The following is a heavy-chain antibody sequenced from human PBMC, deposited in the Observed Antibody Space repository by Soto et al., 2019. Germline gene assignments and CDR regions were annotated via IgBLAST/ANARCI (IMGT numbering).Heavy chain of an antibody. Sequence: TLSLTCTVSGGSISSGGYYWSWIRQHPGKGLEWIGYIYYSGSTYYNPSLKSRVTISVDTSKNQFSLKLSSVTAADTAVYYCARVLRYYYGSGSHPDYWGQGTLVTVSS. CDR1: GGSISSGGYY. CDR3: ARVLRYYYGSGSHPDY. D-gene: IGHD3-10*01. CDR2: IYYSGST. J-gene: IGHJ4*02. V-gene: IGHV4-31*03.